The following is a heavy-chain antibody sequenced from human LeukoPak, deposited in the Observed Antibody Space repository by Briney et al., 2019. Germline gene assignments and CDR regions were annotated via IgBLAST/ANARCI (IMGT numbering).Heavy chain of an antibody. CDR3: AREEEAAAAGTGCDY. Sequence: PGRSLRLSCAASGFTFSSYAMHWVRQAPGKGLEWVAVISYDGSNKYYADSVKGRFTISRDNSKNTLYLQMNSLRAEDTAVYYCAREEEAAAAGTGCDYWGQGTLVTVSS. CDR1: GFTFSSYA. J-gene: IGHJ4*02. CDR2: ISYDGSNK. V-gene: IGHV3-30*04. D-gene: IGHD6-13*01.